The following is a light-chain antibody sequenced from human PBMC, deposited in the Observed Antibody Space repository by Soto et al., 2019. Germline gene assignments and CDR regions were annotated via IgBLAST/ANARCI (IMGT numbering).Light chain of an antibody. J-gene: IGLJ3*02. CDR1: SSNIGAGYD. Sequence: QPVLTQPPSVSGAPGQRVTISCTGSSSNIGAGYDVHWYQQLPGTAPKLLIYGNSNRPSGVPDRFSGSKSGTSASLAITGLQAEDEADYDCQSYDSSLGGSVFGGGTKLTVL. CDR2: GNS. CDR3: QSYDSSLGGSV. V-gene: IGLV1-40*01.